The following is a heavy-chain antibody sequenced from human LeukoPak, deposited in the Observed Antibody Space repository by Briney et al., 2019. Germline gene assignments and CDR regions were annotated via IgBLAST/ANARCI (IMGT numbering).Heavy chain of an antibody. CDR1: GFTFSHYY. D-gene: IGHD3-22*01. V-gene: IGHV3-11*01. CDR3: AKVPYYYDSSAYF. Sequence: PGGSLRLSCAASGFTFSHYYMTWIRQAPGKGLEWVAYISSSGSTKFYADSVKGRFTISRDNAKNSLYLQMNSLRAEDTAVYYCAKVPYYYDSSAYFWGQGTLVTVSS. J-gene: IGHJ4*02. CDR2: ISSSGSTK.